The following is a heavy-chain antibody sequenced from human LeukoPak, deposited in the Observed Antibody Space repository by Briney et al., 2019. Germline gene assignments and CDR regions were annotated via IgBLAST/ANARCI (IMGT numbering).Heavy chain of an antibody. CDR2: IYYSGST. V-gene: IGHV4-59*01. CDR3: ARDRIAALDY. CDR1: GGSISSYY. D-gene: IGHD6-6*01. Sequence: PSETLSLTCTVSGGSISSYYWSWIRQPPGKGLEWIGYIYYSGSTNYNPSLKSRVTISVDTSKNQFSLKLSSVTAADTAVYYCARDRIAALDYWGQGTLVTVPS. J-gene: IGHJ4*02.